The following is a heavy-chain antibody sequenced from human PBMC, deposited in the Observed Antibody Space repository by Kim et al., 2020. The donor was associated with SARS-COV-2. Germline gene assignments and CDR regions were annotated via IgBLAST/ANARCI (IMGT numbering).Heavy chain of an antibody. V-gene: IGHV1-24*01. CDR3: ATRLLWFGEREWFDP. D-gene: IGHD3-10*01. J-gene: IGHJ5*02. Sequence: ASVKVSCKVSGYTLTELSMHWVRQAPGKGLEWMGGFDPEDGETIYAQKFQGRVTMTEDTSTDTAYMELSSLRSEDTAVYYCATRLLWFGEREWFDPWGQGTLVTVSS. CDR1: GYTLTELS. CDR2: FDPEDGET.